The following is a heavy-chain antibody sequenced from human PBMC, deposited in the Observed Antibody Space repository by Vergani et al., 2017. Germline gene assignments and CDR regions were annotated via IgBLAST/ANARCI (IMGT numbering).Heavy chain of an antibody. J-gene: IGHJ4*02. CDR1: GGTFSSYA. CDR3: ARGGRIYCSSTSCHFDY. Sequence: QVQLVQSGAEVKKPGSSVKVSCKASGGTFSSYAISWVRQAPGQGLEWMGGIIPIFGTANYAQKFQGRVTITADESTCTAYMELSSLRSEDTAVYYCARGGRIYCSSTSCHFDYWGQGTLVTVSS. CDR2: IIPIFGTA. V-gene: IGHV1-69*13. D-gene: IGHD2-2*01.